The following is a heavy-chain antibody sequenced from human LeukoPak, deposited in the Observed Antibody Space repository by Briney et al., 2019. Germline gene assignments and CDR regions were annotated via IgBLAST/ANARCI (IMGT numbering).Heavy chain of an antibody. V-gene: IGHV1-69*05. CDR3: ARGPGVSYYDSSGYYYDY. CDR2: IIPIFGTA. CDR1: GGTFSSYA. Sequence: SVKVSCKASGGTFSSYAISWVRQAPGQGLEWMGGIIPIFGTANYAQKFQGRVTITTDESTSTAYMELSSLRSEDTAVFYCARGPGVSYYDSSGYYYDYWGQGTLVTVSS. D-gene: IGHD3-22*01. J-gene: IGHJ4*02.